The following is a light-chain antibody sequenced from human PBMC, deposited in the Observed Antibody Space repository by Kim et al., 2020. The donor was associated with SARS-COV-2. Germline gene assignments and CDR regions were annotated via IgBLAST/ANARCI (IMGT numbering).Light chain of an antibody. CDR2: YDS. V-gene: IGLV3-21*04. CDR3: AVWDDSLKQGV. J-gene: IGLJ3*02. Sequence: SYELTQPPSVSVAPGKTARITCGGNNIGSKSVHWYQQKPGQAPVLVIYYDSDRPSGIPDRFSGSRSGTSASLAISGLQSGDEADYYCAVWDDSLKQGVFGGGTQLTVL. CDR1: NIGSKS.